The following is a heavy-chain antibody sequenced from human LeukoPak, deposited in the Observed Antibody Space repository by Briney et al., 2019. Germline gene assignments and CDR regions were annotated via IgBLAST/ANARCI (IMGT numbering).Heavy chain of an antibody. CDR1: GFTFSSYA. V-gene: IGHV3-23*01. Sequence: GGSLRLSCAASGFTFSSYAMSWVRQAPGKGLEWVSSIGGSGGSTYYADSVKGRFTISRDNSKNTLYLQMNSLRAEDTAVYYCAKDTVRGVTIPSYYFDYWGQGTLVTVSS. CDR2: IGGSGGST. CDR3: AKDTVRGVTIPSYYFDY. J-gene: IGHJ4*02. D-gene: IGHD3-10*01.